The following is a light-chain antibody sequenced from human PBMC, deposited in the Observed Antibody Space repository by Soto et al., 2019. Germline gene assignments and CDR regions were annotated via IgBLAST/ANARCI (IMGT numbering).Light chain of an antibody. V-gene: IGKV1-5*01. CDR2: DAS. CDR3: QQYNTYWR. J-gene: IGKJ1*01. Sequence: GDRVTITCRASQNVNNWLAWYQHKPGKAPQLLIYDASVLETGVPSRFSGSGSGTEFTLAISGLQSDDFATYSCQQYNTYWRFGPGTKVDIK. CDR1: QNVNNW.